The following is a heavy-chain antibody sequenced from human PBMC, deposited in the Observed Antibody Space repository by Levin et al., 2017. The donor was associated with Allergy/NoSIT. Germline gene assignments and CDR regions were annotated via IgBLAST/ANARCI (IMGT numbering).Heavy chain of an antibody. CDR2: IPHSGSA. J-gene: IGHJ6*02. CDR1: GDSISRGSYY. V-gene: IGHV4-31*03. CDR3: ARDECAWFGECYGPDV. Sequence: LRLSCTVSGDSISRGSYYWTWIRQLPGKGLEWIGFIPHSGSASYNPSLRSRLTLSLDTSKNQFSLQLASVTVADTAVYYCARDECAWFGECYGPDVWGQGTTVIVSS. D-gene: IGHD3-10*01.